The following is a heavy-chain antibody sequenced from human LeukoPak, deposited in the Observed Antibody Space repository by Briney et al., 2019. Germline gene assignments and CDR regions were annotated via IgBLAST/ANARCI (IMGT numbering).Heavy chain of an antibody. V-gene: IGHV4-34*01. CDR2: ISHSGRT. CDR3: ARVTGYYDPSTRFGLDY. Sequence: SETLSFTCAAYGESFSGYYWSWFRQPPGKGLEWIGEISHSGRTNYNPSLKSRGTMSADTSKNQFSLKLTSVNAADTAVYYCARVTGYYDPSTRFGLDYWGQGNLVTVSS. D-gene: IGHD3-22*01. J-gene: IGHJ4*02. CDR1: GESFSGYY.